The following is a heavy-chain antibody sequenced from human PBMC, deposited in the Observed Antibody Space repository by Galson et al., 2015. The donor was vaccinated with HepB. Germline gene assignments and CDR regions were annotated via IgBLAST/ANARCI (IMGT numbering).Heavy chain of an antibody. Sequence: SLRLSCAASGFTFGRYWMSWVRQAPGKGLEWVANIKQDGSEKYYVDSVKGRFTISRDNAKNSLYLQMNSLRAEDTAVYYCARGSYYYDSSDWAFGIWGQGTMVTVSS. D-gene: IGHD3-22*01. V-gene: IGHV3-7*01. CDR1: GFTFGRYW. CDR3: ARGSYYYDSSDWAFGI. J-gene: IGHJ3*02. CDR2: IKQDGSEK.